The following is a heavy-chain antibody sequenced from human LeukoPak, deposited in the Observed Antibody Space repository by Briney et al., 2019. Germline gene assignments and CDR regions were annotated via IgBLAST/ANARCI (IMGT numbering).Heavy chain of an antibody. Sequence: GGSLRLSCAASGFTFSSYWMSWVRQAPGKGLEWVANIKQDGSEKYYVDSVKGRFTISRDNSKNTLYLQMNSLRAEDTAVYYCAKDRRDGYNFFSYFDYWGQGTLVTVSS. CDR2: IKQDGSEK. CDR1: GFTFSSYW. CDR3: AKDRRDGYNFFSYFDY. V-gene: IGHV3-7*01. J-gene: IGHJ4*02. D-gene: IGHD5-24*01.